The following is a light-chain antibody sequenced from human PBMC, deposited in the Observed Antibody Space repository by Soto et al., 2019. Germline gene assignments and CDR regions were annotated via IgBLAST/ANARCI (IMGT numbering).Light chain of an antibody. CDR3: RSYTNRDTPV. Sequence: QSVLTQPASVSGSPGQAITSSCTGTSIDVGGYNDVSLYQQYPGKAPKLMIHEVRHRPRAVPDRFSGSKSVNTASLTISGLQDEHEAEYYCRSYTNRDTPVFGSGTKVT. J-gene: IGLJ1*01. CDR2: EVR. CDR1: SIDVGGYND. V-gene: IGLV2-14*01.